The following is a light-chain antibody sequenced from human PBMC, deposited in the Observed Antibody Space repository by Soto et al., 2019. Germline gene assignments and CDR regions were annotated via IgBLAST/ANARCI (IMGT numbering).Light chain of an antibody. J-gene: IGKJ5*01. Sequence: DIQLTQSPSFLSASVGDRVTITCRASQGISSYLAWYQQRPGKAPKLLIYAASTLQSGVPSGFSGSGSGTEFTLTISSLQPEDFATYYCQQINSYPITFGQGTRLEIK. CDR3: QQINSYPIT. CDR1: QGISSY. CDR2: AAS. V-gene: IGKV1-9*01.